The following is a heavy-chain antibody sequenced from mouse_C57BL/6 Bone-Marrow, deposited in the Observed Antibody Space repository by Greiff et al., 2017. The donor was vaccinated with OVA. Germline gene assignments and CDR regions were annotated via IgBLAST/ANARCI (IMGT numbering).Heavy chain of an antibody. CDR1: GFTFTDYY. Sequence: EVKLEESGGGLVQPGGSLSLSCAASGFTFTDYYMSWVRQPPGKALEWLGFIRNKANGYTTEYSASVKGRFTISRDNSQSILYLQMNALRAEDSATYYCARYYYGSSYGYFDVWGTGTTVTVSS. CDR2: IRNKANGYTT. D-gene: IGHD1-1*01. J-gene: IGHJ1*03. CDR3: ARYYYGSSYGYFDV. V-gene: IGHV7-3*01.